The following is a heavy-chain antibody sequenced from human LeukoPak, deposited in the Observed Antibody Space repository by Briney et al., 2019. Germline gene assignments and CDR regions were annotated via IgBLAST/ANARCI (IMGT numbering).Heavy chain of an antibody. V-gene: IGHV3-23*01. CDR3: ANRYSSSRYFDY. D-gene: IGHD6-13*01. CDR2: ISASGGFT. J-gene: IGHJ4*02. Sequence: PGGSLRLSCAASGFTFSSFAMSWVRQAPGKGLEWVSAISASGGFTYYADSVKGRFTISRDNSKNTLYLQMNNLRADDTAVHYCANRYSSSRYFDYWGQGTLVTVSS. CDR1: GFTFSSFA.